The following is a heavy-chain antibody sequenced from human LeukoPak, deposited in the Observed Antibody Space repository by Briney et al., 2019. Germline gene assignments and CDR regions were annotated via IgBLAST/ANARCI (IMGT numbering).Heavy chain of an antibody. CDR3: ASGIAVSGLEDY. D-gene: IGHD6-19*01. V-gene: IGHV3-66*01. CDR2: IYSGGST. J-gene: IGHJ4*02. Sequence: GGSLRLSCAASGFTVSTNYMNWVRQAPGKGLEWVSVIYSGGSTNYAGSVKGRFTISRDNSKNTLYLQMNSLRAEDTAVYYCASGIAVSGLEDYWGQGALVTVSS. CDR1: GFTVSTNY.